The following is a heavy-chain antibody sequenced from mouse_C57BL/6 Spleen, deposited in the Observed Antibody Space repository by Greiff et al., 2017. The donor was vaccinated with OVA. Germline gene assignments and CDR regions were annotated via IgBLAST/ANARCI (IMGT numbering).Heavy chain of an antibody. V-gene: IGHV1-15*01. J-gene: IGHJ2*01. CDR3: TRGTDYGVDY. D-gene: IGHD2-4*01. CDR1: GYTFTDYE. CDR2: IDPETGGT. Sequence: QVQLQQSGAELVRPGASVTLSCKASGYTFTDYEMHWVKQTPVHGLEWIGAIDPETGGTAYNQKFKGKAILTADKSSSTAYMELRSLTSEDSAVYYCTRGTDYGVDYWGQGTTLTVSS.